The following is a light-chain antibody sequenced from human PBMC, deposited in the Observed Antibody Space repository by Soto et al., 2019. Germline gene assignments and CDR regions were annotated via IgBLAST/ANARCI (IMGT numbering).Light chain of an antibody. J-gene: IGLJ1*01. CDR2: EVS. CDR1: SSDVGGYKY. V-gene: IGLV2-14*01. Sequence: QSVLTQPASVSGSPGQSITISCTGTSSDVGGYKYVSWYQQHPGKAPKLIIYEVSNRPSGVSDRFSGSKSGNTASLTISGLLADDEAEYYCASYTRTLLLFGTGTKGTVL. CDR3: ASYTRTLLL.